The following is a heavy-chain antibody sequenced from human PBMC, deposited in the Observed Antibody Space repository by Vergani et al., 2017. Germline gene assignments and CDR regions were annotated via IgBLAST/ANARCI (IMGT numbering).Heavy chain of an antibody. CDR2: MYYSGST. Sequence: QLQLQESGPGLVKPSETLSLTCTVSGVSISSISYYWGWIRQPPGKGLEWIGSMYYSGSTYYNPSLKSRVTVSVDTSKNQFSLRLSSVTAADTAVYYCARHCDSSGYYYRIDAFNIWGQGTMVTVSS. D-gene: IGHD3-22*01. J-gene: IGHJ3*02. CDR1: GVSISSISYY. V-gene: IGHV4-39*01. CDR3: ARHCDSSGYYYRIDAFNI.